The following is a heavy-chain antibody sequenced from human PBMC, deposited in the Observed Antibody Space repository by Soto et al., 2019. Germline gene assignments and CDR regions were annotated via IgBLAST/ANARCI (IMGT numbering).Heavy chain of an antibody. CDR3: ARPLVAPVAGPYYYGMDV. CDR1: GFTFSSYA. V-gene: IGHV3-23*01. Sequence: SLRLSCAASGFTFSSYAMTWVRQAPGQGPEWVASISGSGGTTNYADSVKGRFTISRDNSKNTLYLQMNSLTAEDTAVYYCARPLVAPVAGPYYYGMDVWGQGTTVTVSS. CDR2: ISGSGGTT. J-gene: IGHJ6*02. D-gene: IGHD6-19*01.